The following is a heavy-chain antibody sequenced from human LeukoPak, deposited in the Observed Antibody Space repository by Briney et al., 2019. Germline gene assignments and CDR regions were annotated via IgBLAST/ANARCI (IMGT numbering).Heavy chain of an antibody. D-gene: IGHD1-1*01. CDR3: ARVLGNDLHIDY. CDR1: GGSISSYY. Sequence: PSETLSLTCTVSGGSISSYYWSWIRQPPGKGLEWIGYIYYSGSTNYNPSLKSRVTISVDTSKNQFSLKLSSVTAADTAMYYCARVLGNDLHIDYWGQGTLVTVSS. CDR2: IYYSGST. V-gene: IGHV4-59*01. J-gene: IGHJ4*02.